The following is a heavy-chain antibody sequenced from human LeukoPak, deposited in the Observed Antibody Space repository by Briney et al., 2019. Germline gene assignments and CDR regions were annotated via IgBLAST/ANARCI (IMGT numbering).Heavy chain of an antibody. D-gene: IGHD3-22*01. CDR3: ASVYYYDSSGYYASYYFDY. CDR1: GFTVSSNY. CDR2: IYSGGST. Sequence: GGSLRLTCAASGFTVSSNYMSWVRQAPGKGLEWVSVIYSGGSTYYADSVKGRFTISRDNSKNTLYLQMNSLRAEDTAVYYCASVYYYDSSGYYASYYFDYWGQGTLVTVSS. V-gene: IGHV3-53*01. J-gene: IGHJ4*02.